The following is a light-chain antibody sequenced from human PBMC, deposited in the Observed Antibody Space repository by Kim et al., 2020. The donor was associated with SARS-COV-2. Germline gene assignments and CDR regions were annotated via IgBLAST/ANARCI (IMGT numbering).Light chain of an antibody. J-gene: IGKJ1*01. CDR2: KTS. CDR3: QQYVDYSWT. CDR1: QSISIW. V-gene: IGKV1-5*03. Sequence: SVVDRVTISCRASQSISIWLGWFQQKPGKAPKVLIYKTSTLASGVPSRFSGSGSGTEFTLTISSLQPDDSATYYCQQYVDYSWTFGQGTKVDIK.